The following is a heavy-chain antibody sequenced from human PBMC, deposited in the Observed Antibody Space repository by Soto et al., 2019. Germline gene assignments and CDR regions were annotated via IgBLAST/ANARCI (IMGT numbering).Heavy chain of an antibody. CDR2: ISSSGSTI. V-gene: IGHV3-48*03. CDR1: GFTFSSYE. CDR3: ARDQTGIAVAGPDYYYYGMDV. J-gene: IGHJ6*02. D-gene: IGHD6-19*01. Sequence: GGSLRLSCAASGFTFSSYEMNWVRQAPGKGLEWVSYISSSGSTIYYADSVKGRFTISRDNAKNSLYLQMNSLRAEDTAVYYCARDQTGIAVAGPDYYYYGMDVWGQGT.